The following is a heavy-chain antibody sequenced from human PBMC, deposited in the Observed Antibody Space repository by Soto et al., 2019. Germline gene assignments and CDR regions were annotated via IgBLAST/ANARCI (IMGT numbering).Heavy chain of an antibody. CDR3: ARWVGASNWFDP. V-gene: IGHV1-2*04. Sequence: ASVKVSCKASGYTFTGYHVHWVRQAPGQGLEWMGWINTNTGDTNYAQKFQGWVTMTRDTSINTAYVQLSRLRSDDTAVYFCARWVGASNWFDPWGQGTLVTVSS. CDR2: INTNTGDT. J-gene: IGHJ5*02. D-gene: IGHD1-26*01. CDR1: GYTFTGYH.